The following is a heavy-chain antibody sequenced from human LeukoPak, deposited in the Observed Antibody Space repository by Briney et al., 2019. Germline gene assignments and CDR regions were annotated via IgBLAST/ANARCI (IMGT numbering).Heavy chain of an antibody. CDR3: ARESIAAAGIYFDY. V-gene: IGHV1-69*01. Sequence: SVKVSCKASGGTFSSYAISWVRQAPGQGLEWMGGIIPFFGTANYAQKFQGRVTITADESTSTAYMELSSLRSEDTAVFYCARESIAAAGIYFDYWGQGTLVTVSS. CDR2: IIPFFGTA. D-gene: IGHD6-13*01. J-gene: IGHJ4*02. CDR1: GGTFSSYA.